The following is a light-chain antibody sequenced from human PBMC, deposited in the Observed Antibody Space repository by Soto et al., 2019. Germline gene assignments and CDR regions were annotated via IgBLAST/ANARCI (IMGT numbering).Light chain of an antibody. CDR3: QQRSNWLT. V-gene: IGKV3D-20*02. CDR1: QSFSETF. Sequence: EIVLMQSPGTLSLSPGERATLSCRASQSFSETFLAWYQQKPGQAPRLLIYGVSTRATGIPDRFSGSGSGTDFTLTISRLEPEDVAVYYCQQRSNWLTFGGGTRVDIK. CDR2: GVS. J-gene: IGKJ4*01.